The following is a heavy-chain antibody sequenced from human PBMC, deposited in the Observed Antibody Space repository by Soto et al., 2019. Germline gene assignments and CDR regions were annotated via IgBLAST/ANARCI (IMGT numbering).Heavy chain of an antibody. CDR2: ISSSDRYI. CDR3: ARDRCSGGSCYRTYAFDI. Sequence: ESGGGLVKPGGSLRLSCAASGFNFSTYTMNWVRQAPGKGLEWVSSISSSDRYIYYADSVKGRFTISRDDAKNSLYLQMNSLRAEDTAVYYCARDRCSGGSCYRTYAFDIWGQGTLVTVSS. CDR1: GFNFSTYT. J-gene: IGHJ3*02. V-gene: IGHV3-21*06. D-gene: IGHD2-15*01.